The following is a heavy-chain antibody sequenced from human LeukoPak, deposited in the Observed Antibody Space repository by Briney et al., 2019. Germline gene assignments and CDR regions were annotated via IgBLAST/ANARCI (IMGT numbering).Heavy chain of an antibody. Sequence: PSETLSLTCTVSGGSITSYYWSWIRQPPGKGLEWIGYIYYSGSTNHNPSLKSRVTISVDTSKNQFSLKLSSVTAADTAVYYCARSGSTAHDYWGQGTLVTVSS. CDR2: IYYSGST. CDR1: GGSITSYY. J-gene: IGHJ4*02. D-gene: IGHD1-26*01. V-gene: IGHV4-59*01. CDR3: ARSGSTAHDY.